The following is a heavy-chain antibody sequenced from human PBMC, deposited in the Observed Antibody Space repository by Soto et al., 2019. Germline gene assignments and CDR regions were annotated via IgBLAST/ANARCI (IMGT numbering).Heavy chain of an antibody. D-gene: IGHD6-19*01. CDR3: AKGGRQWLVTSDFNY. J-gene: IGHJ4*02. CDR1: GFTFSDYA. Sequence: VQLVESGGGVVQPGRSLRLSCAASGFTFSDYAMHWVRQAPGKGLEWVAVVSHDGRNTHYADSVKGRFTIPRDSSKNTVSLEMTSLIAEDTAVYYCAKGGRQWLVTSDFNYWGQGALVTVSS. V-gene: IGHV3-30*18. CDR2: VSHDGRNT.